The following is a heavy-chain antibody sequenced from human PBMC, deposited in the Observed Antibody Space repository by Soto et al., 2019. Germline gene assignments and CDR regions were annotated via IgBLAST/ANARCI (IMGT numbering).Heavy chain of an antibody. J-gene: IGHJ5*02. CDR1: GFSLSNAGLG. CDR3: ASTYSTSWYWFDP. D-gene: IGHD6-13*01. CDR2: IFSNDEK. V-gene: IGHV2-26*04. Sequence: QVTVKESGPVLVKPTETLTLTCTVSGFSLSNAGLGVSWIRQPPGKALEWLAHIFSNDEKSYSTSLKSRLTTSXDXPNSQVVLTMTTMDPVDTATYYCASTYSTSWYWFDPWGQGTLVTVSS.